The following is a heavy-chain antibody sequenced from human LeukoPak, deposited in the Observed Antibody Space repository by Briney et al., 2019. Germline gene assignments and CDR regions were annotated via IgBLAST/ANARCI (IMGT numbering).Heavy chain of an antibody. CDR3: AREVRGYSGYDSPSFDI. J-gene: IGHJ3*02. V-gene: IGHV1-2*02. Sequence: GASVKVSCKASGYTFIGYYMHWVRQAPGQGLEWMGWINPNSGGTNYAQKFQGRVTMTRDTSISTAYMELSRLRSDDTAVYYCAREVRGYSGYDSPSFDIWGQGTMVTVSS. D-gene: IGHD5-12*01. CDR2: INPNSGGT. CDR1: GYTFIGYY.